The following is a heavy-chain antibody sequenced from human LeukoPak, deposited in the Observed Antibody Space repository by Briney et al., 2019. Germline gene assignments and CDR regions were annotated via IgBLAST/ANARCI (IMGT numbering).Heavy chain of an antibody. D-gene: IGHD6-13*01. V-gene: IGHV3-48*04. Sequence: GGSLRLSCAASGFTFRSHSMTWVRQAPGKGLEWVSYISSSSSTIYYADSVKGRFTISRDNAKNSLYLQMNSLRAEDTAVYYCARSLGTVSSTWPSDYWGQGALVTVSS. CDR2: ISSSSSTI. CDR1: GFTFRSHS. CDR3: ARSLGTVSSTWPSDY. J-gene: IGHJ4*02.